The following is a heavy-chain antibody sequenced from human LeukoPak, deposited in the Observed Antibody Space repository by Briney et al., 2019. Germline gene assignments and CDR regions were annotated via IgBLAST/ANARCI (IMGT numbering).Heavy chain of an antibody. Sequence: GGSLRLSCAASGFTFSSYSMNWVRQAPGKGLEWVSSISSSSSYIYYADSVKGRFTISRDNAKNSLYLQMTRLRAEDTAVYYCARGGSSSSWSYGMYVWGQGTTVTVSS. CDR2: ISSSSSYI. V-gene: IGHV3-21*01. D-gene: IGHD6-13*01. CDR1: GFTFSSYS. CDR3: ARGGSSSSWSYGMYV. J-gene: IGHJ6*02.